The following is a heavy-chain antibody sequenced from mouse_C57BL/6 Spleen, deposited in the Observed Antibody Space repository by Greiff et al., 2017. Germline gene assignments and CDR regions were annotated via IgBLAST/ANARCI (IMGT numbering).Heavy chain of an antibody. D-gene: IGHD1-1*01. V-gene: IGHV1-62-2*01. J-gene: IGHJ4*01. CDR2: FYPGSGSI. CDR3: ARHEEGYYGSTLWAMDY. CDR1: GYTFTEYT. Sequence: VQLQQSGAELVKPGASVKLSCKASGYTFTEYTIHWVKQRSGPGLEWIGWFYPGSGSIKYNEKFKDKATFTADKSSSTVYMELSRLTSEDSAVYFCARHEEGYYGSTLWAMDYWGQGTSVTVSS.